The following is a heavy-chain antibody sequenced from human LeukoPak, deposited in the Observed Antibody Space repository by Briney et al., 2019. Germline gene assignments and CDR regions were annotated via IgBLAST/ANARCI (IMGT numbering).Heavy chain of an antibody. CDR3: ARGRDCSTSCYSLFDY. D-gene: IGHD2-2*01. CDR1: GGSISNYY. Sequence: PSETLSLTYTVSGGSISNYYWSWIRQPPGKGLEWIGYIYHSGSANYNPSLKSRVAISVDTSKNHFSLRLSSVTAADTAVYYCARGRDCSTSCYSLFDYWGQGALVTVSS. CDR2: IYHSGSA. J-gene: IGHJ4*02. V-gene: IGHV4-59*01.